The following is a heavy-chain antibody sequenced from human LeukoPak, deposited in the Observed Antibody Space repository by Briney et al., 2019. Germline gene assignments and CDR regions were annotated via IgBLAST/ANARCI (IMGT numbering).Heavy chain of an antibody. CDR2: IYYSGST. V-gene: IGHV4-39*01. J-gene: IGHJ3*01. CDR1: GASISGSGYY. Sequence: SETLSLTCAVSGASISGSGYYWGWIRQPPGKGLEWIGNIYYSGSTYYNASLQSRVTISIDTSKNQFSLRLNSVTAADTAMYYCARHDSSGPYNAFDFWGQGTMVTVSS. D-gene: IGHD3-22*01. CDR3: ARHDSSGPYNAFDF.